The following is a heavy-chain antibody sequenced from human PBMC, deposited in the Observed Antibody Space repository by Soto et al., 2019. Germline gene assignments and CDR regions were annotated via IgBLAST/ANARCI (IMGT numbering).Heavy chain of an antibody. Sequence: GSLRLSCEGSVFTFSSFAMGWVRQAPGKGLEWLSSVSADGVSSFSADSVRGRFRVSRDNSKNTLFLQMRFLRVEDTAVYYCAKTRQAPVGTHFFDLWGQGTQVTVSS. CDR3: AKTRQAPVGTHFFDL. V-gene: IGHV3-23*01. J-gene: IGHJ4*02. CDR2: VSADGVSS. CDR1: VFTFSSFA.